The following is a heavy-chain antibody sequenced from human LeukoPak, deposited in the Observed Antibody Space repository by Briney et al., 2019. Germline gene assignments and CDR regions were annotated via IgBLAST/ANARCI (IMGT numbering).Heavy chain of an antibody. J-gene: IGHJ6*02. CDR1: GFTFSSYA. CDR2: ISGSGGST. CDR3: AKSGHIVVVPAAMTRDYYYYRMDV. V-gene: IGHV3-23*01. Sequence: GGSLRLSCAASGFTFSSYAMSWVRQAPGKGLEWVSAISGSGGSTYYADSVRGRFTISRDNSKNTLYLQMNSLRAEDTAVYYCAKSGHIVVVPAAMTRDYYYYRMDVWGQGTTVPVPS. D-gene: IGHD2-2*01.